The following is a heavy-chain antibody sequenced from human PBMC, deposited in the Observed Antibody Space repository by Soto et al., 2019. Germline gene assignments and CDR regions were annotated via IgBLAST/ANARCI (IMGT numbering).Heavy chain of an antibody. CDR2: INAGNDNT. V-gene: IGHV1-3*01. Sequence: QVQLVQSGAEVKKPGASVKVSCKASGYTFTTYVMQWVRQAPGQRLEWMGWINAGNDNTKYSQKFQGRVTITRDTSASTVYMELSSLSSEDTAVYYCARVGQYYYGMDVWGQGTTVTVPS. J-gene: IGHJ6*02. D-gene: IGHD3-3*01. CDR1: GYTFTTYV. CDR3: ARVGQYYYGMDV.